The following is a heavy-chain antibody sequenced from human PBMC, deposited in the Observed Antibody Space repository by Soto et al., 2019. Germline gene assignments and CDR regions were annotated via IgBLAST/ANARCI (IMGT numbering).Heavy chain of an antibody. V-gene: IGHV3-11*01. D-gene: IGHD2-2*01. Sequence: QVQLGESGGGLVQPGGSLRLSCEVSGFSFSDYYMSWVRQAPGKGLEWLSYMSSSGRFIYYADSVKGRFTISRDHAKNTLYMQMEDLSAEDTSFYYGAREYVNREYETCLGYWGQGTLVTVSS. CDR1: GFSFSDYY. CDR3: AREYVNREYETCLGY. J-gene: IGHJ4*02. CDR2: MSSSGRFI.